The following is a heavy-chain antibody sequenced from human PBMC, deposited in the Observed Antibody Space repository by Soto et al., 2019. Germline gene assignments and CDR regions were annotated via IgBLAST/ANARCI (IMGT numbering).Heavy chain of an antibody. CDR3: ARDRSSRWVYYYYGMDV. CDR1: GGSISSGGYY. Sequence: PSETLSLTCTVSGGSISSGGYYWSWIRQHPGKGLEWIGYIYYSGSTYYNPSLKSRVTISVDTSKNQFSLKLSSVTAADTAVYYCARDRSSRWVYYYYGMDVWGQVTTVTVSS. D-gene: IGHD6-13*01. CDR2: IYYSGST. J-gene: IGHJ6*02. V-gene: IGHV4-31*03.